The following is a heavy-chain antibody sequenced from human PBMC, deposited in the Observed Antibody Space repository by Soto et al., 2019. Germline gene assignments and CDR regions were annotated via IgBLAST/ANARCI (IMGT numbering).Heavy chain of an antibody. Sequence: GGSPRLSCAASGFTFSSYWMSWVRQAPGKGLEWVANIKQDGSVKYYVDSVKGRFTISRDNAKNSLYLQMNSLRAEDTVVYYCASGDFWSGYYPFDYWGQGTLVTVSS. CDR3: ASGDFWSGYYPFDY. CDR1: GFTFSSYW. J-gene: IGHJ4*02. V-gene: IGHV3-7*01. D-gene: IGHD3-3*01. CDR2: IKQDGSVK.